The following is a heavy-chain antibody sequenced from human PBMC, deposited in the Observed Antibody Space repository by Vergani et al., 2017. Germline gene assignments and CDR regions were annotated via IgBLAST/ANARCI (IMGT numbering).Heavy chain of an antibody. Sequence: QVQLVQSGAEVKKPGSSVKVSCKASGGTFSSYAISWVRQAPGQGLEWMGGIIPIFGTANYAQKFQGRVTITADKSTSTVYMELSSVTAADTAVYYCARDGASHDYGDYVFFDYWGQGTLVTVSS. D-gene: IGHD4-17*01. J-gene: IGHJ4*02. V-gene: IGHV1-69*06. CDR3: ARDGASHDYGDYVFFDY. CDR1: GGTFSSYA. CDR2: IIPIFGTA.